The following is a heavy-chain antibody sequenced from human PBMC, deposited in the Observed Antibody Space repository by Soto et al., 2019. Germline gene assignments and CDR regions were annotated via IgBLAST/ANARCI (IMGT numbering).Heavy chain of an antibody. J-gene: IGHJ6*02. CDR2: IYYSGST. D-gene: IGHD4-17*01. Sequence: QVQLQESGPGLVKPSETLSLTCTVSGGSISSYYWSWIRQPPGKGLEWIGYIYYSGSTNYNPSLKSRVTISVDTSKNQFSLKLSSVTAADTAVYYCAYAEYYYYGMDVWGQGTTVTVSS. V-gene: IGHV4-59*01. CDR3: AYAEYYYYGMDV. CDR1: GGSISSYY.